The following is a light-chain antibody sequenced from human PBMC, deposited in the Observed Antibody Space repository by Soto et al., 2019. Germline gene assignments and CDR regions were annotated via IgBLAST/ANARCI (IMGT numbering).Light chain of an antibody. Sequence: EILMTQSPATLSVSPGERATLSCRASQSVDSNLAWYQQKPGQAPRLLIYGASTRATGISARFSGSGSGTEFTLTISSLQSEDVATYYCQKYNSAPLTFGGGTKVEIK. V-gene: IGKV3-15*01. CDR2: GAS. J-gene: IGKJ4*01. CDR3: QKYNSAPLT. CDR1: QSVDSN.